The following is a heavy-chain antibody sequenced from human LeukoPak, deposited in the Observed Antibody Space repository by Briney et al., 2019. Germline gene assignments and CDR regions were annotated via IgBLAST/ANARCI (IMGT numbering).Heavy chain of an antibody. D-gene: IGHD3-10*01. CDR2: IKQDGSEK. CDR3: ARVEKYYYGSGSHAFDI. J-gene: IGHJ3*02. V-gene: IGHV3-7*01. CDR1: GFTFSSYA. Sequence: GGSLRLSCAASGFTFSSYAMSWVRQAPGKGLEWVANIKQDGSEKYYVDSVKGRFTISRDNAKNSLYLQMNSLRAEDTAVYYCARVEKYYYGSGSHAFDIWGQGTMVTVSS.